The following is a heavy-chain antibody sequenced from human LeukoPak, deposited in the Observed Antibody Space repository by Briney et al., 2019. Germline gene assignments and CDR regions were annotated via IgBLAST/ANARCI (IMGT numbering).Heavy chain of an antibody. D-gene: IGHD3-10*01. CDR1: SDSISSYY. Sequence: SETLSLTCTVSSDSISSYYWSWIRQPPGKGLEWIGYIYYGGSTNHNPSLKSRVTISVDTSKNQFSLKLSSVTAADTAVYYCARHRASYYGSGRAFDYWGQGTLVTVSS. CDR2: IYYGGST. CDR3: ARHRASYYGSGRAFDY. J-gene: IGHJ4*02. V-gene: IGHV4-59*08.